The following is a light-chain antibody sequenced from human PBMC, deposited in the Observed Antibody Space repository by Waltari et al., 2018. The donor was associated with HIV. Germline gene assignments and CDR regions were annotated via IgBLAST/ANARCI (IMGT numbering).Light chain of an antibody. Sequence: DIALVQAPVSLSVSPGKSASISCRSSQSLLKTNGYYYLDWYLHKPGQSPQLLIYLAATLARGVPDRFNCRGSGTDFTRTISRVQPEDVGVFYCMQSLQTPAFGQGTRIEI. CDR3: MQSLQTPA. V-gene: IGKV2-28*01. CDR1: QSLLKTNGYYY. CDR2: LAA. J-gene: IGKJ1*01.